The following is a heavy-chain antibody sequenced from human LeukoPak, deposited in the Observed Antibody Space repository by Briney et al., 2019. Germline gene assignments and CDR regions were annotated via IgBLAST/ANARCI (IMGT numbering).Heavy chain of an antibody. Sequence: PGRSLILSCAASGFTFSTYAMHWVRQAPGKGLEWVAFISYDGTNKYCADSVKGRFIISRDNSKNTLYLQMNSLRAEDTAVYYCAKWGDIGRGYFDYWGQGTLVTVSS. CDR3: AKWGDIGRGYFDY. J-gene: IGHJ4*02. CDR2: ISYDGTNK. CDR1: GFTFSTYA. V-gene: IGHV3-30-3*02. D-gene: IGHD3-10*01.